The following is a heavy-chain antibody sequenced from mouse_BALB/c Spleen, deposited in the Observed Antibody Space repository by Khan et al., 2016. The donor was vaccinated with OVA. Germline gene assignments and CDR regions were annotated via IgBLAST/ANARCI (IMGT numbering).Heavy chain of an antibody. D-gene: IGHD1-1*01. CDR2: ISYSGNT. CDR3: ARIYGGDFDY. Sequence: VQLQQSGPGLVKPSQSLSLTCTVTGYSITSDYAWTWIRQFPGNKLEWMGYISYSGNTKYNPSLKSRISITRDTSKNQFFLQLNSVTAEDTATYYCARIYGGDFDYWGQGTTLTVSS. J-gene: IGHJ2*01. V-gene: IGHV3-2*02. CDR1: GYSITSDYA.